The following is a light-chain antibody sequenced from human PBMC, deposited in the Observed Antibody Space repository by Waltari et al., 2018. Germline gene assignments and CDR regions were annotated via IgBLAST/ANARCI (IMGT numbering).Light chain of an antibody. J-gene: IGKJ1*01. Sequence: DIQMPQSPSSLPASVGDRVPITCRASQSISSYLSWYQQKPGKAPNLLIYAASSLQSGVPSRFSGSGSGTDFTLTISSLQPEDFATYYCQQSYSTPRTFGQGTKVEIK. CDR3: QQSYSTPRT. V-gene: IGKV1-39*01. CDR2: AAS. CDR1: QSISSY.